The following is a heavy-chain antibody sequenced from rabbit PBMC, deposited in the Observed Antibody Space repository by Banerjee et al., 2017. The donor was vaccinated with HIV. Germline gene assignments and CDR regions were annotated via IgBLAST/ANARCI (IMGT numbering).Heavy chain of an antibody. Sequence: QEQLEESGGDLVKPEGSLTLTCTASGFSFSSGYDMSWVRQAPGKGLEWIGYINTDTVYTAYASWAKGRFTISKTSSTTVTLQMTSLTAADTATYFCARNADGNYITDLWGPGTLVTVS. D-gene: IGHD1-1*01. J-gene: IGHJ6*01. CDR3: ARNADGNYITDL. V-gene: IGHV1S45*01. CDR1: GFSFSSGYD. CDR2: INTDTVYT.